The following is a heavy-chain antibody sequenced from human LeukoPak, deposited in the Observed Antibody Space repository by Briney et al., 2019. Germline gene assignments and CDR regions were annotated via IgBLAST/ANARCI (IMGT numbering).Heavy chain of an antibody. CDR1: GFTFSSYA. CDR3: AKGGYYGPRYFDL. V-gene: IGHV3-23*01. Sequence: GGSLRLSCAASGFTFSSYAVTWVRQAPGKGQEWVSAISGTDGSTFYADSVKGRFTISRDNSKNTLYLQMNSLRADDTAVYYCAKGGYYGPRYFDLWGRGTLVTVSS. D-gene: IGHD3-10*01. CDR2: ISGTDGST. J-gene: IGHJ2*01.